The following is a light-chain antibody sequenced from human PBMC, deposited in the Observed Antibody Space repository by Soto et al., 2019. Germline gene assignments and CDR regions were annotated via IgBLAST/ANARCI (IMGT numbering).Light chain of an antibody. CDR3: HQRQSWHRT. J-gene: IGKJ1*01. CDR2: LTS. Sequence: EIVLTQSPATLSSFPGDRVTLSCRASQAVNTRLAWYQHKPGQAPRLLIYLTSNRAAGIPARFSGSGSGTDFTLTISDVEPEDFEVYYCHQRQSWHRTLGQGTKVDIK. CDR1: QAVNTR. V-gene: IGKV3D-11*01.